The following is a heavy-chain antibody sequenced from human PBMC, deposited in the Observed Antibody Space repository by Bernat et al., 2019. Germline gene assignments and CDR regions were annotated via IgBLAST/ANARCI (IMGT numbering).Heavy chain of an antibody. D-gene: IGHD1-14*01. Sequence: QVQLVESGGGLVKPGGSLRLSCAASGFTFSDYYMSWIRQAPGKGLEWVAYISSSSSYTNYADSVKGRFTISRDNAKNSLYLQMNSLRAEDTAVYYCARVYGYLGEYYFDYWGQGTLVTVSS. V-gene: IGHV3-11*05. J-gene: IGHJ4*02. CDR2: ISSSSSYT. CDR1: GFTFSDYY. CDR3: ARVYGYLGEYYFDY.